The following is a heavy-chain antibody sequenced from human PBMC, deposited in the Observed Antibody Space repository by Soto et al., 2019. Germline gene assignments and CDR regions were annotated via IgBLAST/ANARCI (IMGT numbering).Heavy chain of an antibody. CDR1: GYTFTSYD. CDR3: ARGEEQQLVLVDY. CDR2: MNPNSGNT. J-gene: IGHJ4*02. D-gene: IGHD6-13*01. Sequence: ASVKVSCKASGYTFTSYDINLVRQATGQGLEWMGWMNPNSGNTGYAQKFQGRVTMTRNTSISTAYMELSSLRSEDTAVYYCARGEEQQLVLVDYWGQGTLVTVSS. V-gene: IGHV1-8*01.